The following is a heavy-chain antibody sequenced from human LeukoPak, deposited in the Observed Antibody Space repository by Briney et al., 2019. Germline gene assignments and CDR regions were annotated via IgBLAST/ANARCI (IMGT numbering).Heavy chain of an antibody. J-gene: IGHJ4*02. CDR2: INHSGST. CDR1: GGSFSGYH. CDR3: ARGRGIAVAGKSAHGY. D-gene: IGHD6-19*01. V-gene: IGHV4-34*01. Sequence: SETLSLTCAVYGGSFSGYHWNWIRQPPGKGLEWIGEINHSGSTNYNPSLKSRLTISVDTSKNQFSLKLTSLTAADTALYYCARGRGIAVAGKSAHGYWGQGTLVTVSS.